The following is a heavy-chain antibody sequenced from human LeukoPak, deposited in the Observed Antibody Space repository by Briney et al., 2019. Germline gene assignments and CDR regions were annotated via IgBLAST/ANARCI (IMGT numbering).Heavy chain of an antibody. J-gene: IGHJ4*02. D-gene: IGHD2-2*01. CDR3: ARRRLGYCSSTSCYLDH. CDR2: IYYSGST. CDR1: GGSMSSNY. V-gene: IGHV4-59*12. Sequence: SETLSLTCTVSGGSMSSNYWSWIRQPPGKGLEWIGYIYYSGSTNYNPSLKSRVTISVDTSKNQFSLKLSSVTAADTAVYYCARRRLGYCSSTSCYLDHWGQGTLVTVSS.